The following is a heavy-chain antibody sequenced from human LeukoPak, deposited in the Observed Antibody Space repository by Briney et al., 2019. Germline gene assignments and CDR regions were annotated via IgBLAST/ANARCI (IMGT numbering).Heavy chain of an antibody. D-gene: IGHD2-15*01. CDR3: ARVHWVDIETHGFDY. CDR1: GFTFSTYA. Sequence: GGSLRLSCAASGFTFSTYAMHWVRQAPGKGLEYVSAISSNGQSTYYADSVKGRFTISRDNSENTVYLQMGSLRAEDMAVYYCARVHWVDIETHGFDYWGQGSLVTVSS. J-gene: IGHJ4*02. CDR2: ISSNGQST. V-gene: IGHV3-64*02.